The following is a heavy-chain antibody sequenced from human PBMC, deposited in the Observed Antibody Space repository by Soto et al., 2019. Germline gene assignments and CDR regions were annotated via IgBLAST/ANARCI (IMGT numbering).Heavy chain of an antibody. Sequence: QVQLQESGPGLVKPSQTLSLTCTVSGGSISSGGYYWSWIRQHPGKGLEWIGYIYYSGSTYYNPSXXXRVTISVDTSXXQXSXXLSSVTAADTAVYYCAREVVVAATPSTFYYYGMDVWGQGTTVTVSS. J-gene: IGHJ6*02. CDR3: AREVVVAATPSTFYYYGMDV. D-gene: IGHD2-15*01. V-gene: IGHV4-31*03. CDR1: GGSISSGGYY. CDR2: IYYSGST.